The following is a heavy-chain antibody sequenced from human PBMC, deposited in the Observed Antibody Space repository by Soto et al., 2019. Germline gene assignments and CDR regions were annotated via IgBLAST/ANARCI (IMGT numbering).Heavy chain of an antibody. CDR2: ISGNATST. J-gene: IGHJ6*02. CDR1: GFTFSSFA. V-gene: IGHV3-23*01. Sequence: GGSLRLSCAASGFTFSSFAMNWVRQAPGKGLEWVAVISGNATSTYYADSVKGRFTISRDNSKNTMYLQMNSLRAEDTAVYYCAKKAGIISRYGLDVWGQGTTATVSS. CDR3: AKKAGIISRYGLDV.